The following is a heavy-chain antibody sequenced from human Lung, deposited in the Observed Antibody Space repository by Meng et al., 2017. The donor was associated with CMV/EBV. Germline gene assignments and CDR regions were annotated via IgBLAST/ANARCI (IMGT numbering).Heavy chain of an antibody. Sequence: LKIPCPAPGATSGDYSMNWVRQAPGKGLEWVGFIASKAYGGTTEYAASVKGRFTISRDDSKSLAYLQMNSLKAEDTALYYCTTGYCSGGDCYSFVIDHWGQGTLVTVSS. D-gene: IGHD2-15*01. J-gene: IGHJ4*02. CDR3: TTGYCSGGDCYSFVIDH. CDR2: IASKAYGGTT. CDR1: GATSGDYS. V-gene: IGHV3-49*04.